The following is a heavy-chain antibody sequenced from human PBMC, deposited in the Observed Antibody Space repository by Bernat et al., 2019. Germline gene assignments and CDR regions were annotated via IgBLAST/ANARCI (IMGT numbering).Heavy chain of an antibody. CDR2: TYYRSRWYN. CDR3: ARAGRAPRGGIAVAGTLDY. V-gene: IGHV6-1*01. D-gene: IGHD6-19*01. Sequence: QVQLQQSGPGLVKPSQTLSLTCAISGDSVSSNSAAWNWIRQSPSRGLEWLGRTYYRSRWYNDYAVSVKSRITINPDTSKNQFSLQLNSVTPEDTAVYYCARAGRAPRGGIAVAGTLDYWGQGTLVTVSS. J-gene: IGHJ4*02. CDR1: GDSVSSNSAA.